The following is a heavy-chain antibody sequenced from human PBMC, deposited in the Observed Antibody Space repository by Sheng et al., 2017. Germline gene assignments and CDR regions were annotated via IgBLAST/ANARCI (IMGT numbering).Heavy chain of an antibody. CDR2: ISYDGSNK. J-gene: IGHJ4*02. CDR3: ARVLGQQLVIDY. CDR1: GFTFSSYA. V-gene: IGHV3-30*01. D-gene: IGHD6-13*01. Sequence: QVQLVESGGGVVQPGRSLRLSCAASGFTFSSYAMHWVRQAPGKGLEWVAVISYDGSNKYYADSVKGRFTISRDNSKNTLYLQMNSLRAEDTAVYYCARVLGQQLVIDYWGQGTLVTVSS.